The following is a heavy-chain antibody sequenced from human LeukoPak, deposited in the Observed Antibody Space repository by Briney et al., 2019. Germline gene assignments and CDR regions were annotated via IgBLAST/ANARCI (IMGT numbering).Heavy chain of an antibody. CDR2: ISYDGSNK. CDR3: ARGPPSSFDKGTEILDY. V-gene: IGHV3-30*03. Sequence: QSGGSLRLSCAASGFTFSSYGMHWVRQAPGKGLEWVAVISYDGSNKYYADSVKGRFTISRDNSKNTLYLQMSSLRAEDTAVYYCARGPPSSFDKGTEILDYWGQGTLVTVSS. D-gene: IGHD6-6*01. J-gene: IGHJ4*02. CDR1: GFTFSSYG.